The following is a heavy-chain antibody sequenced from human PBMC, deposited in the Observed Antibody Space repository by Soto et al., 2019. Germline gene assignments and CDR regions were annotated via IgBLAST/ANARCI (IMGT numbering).Heavy chain of an antibody. D-gene: IGHD2-15*01. CDR2: ISGSGDRT. CDR1: GFTFSSHA. CDR3: SKDLFPDIVVGAGAIPDWGYHL. J-gene: IGHJ2*01. Sequence: EVQLLESGGDLVEPGGSLRLSCAASGFTFSSHAMSWVRQAPGKGLEWVSGISGSGDRTYSADSVKGRFTISRDNSKNGCDVQPSRRSGGGRAVYFFSKDLFPDIVVGAGAIPDWGYHLWGRGTLVTVSS. V-gene: IGHV3-23*01.